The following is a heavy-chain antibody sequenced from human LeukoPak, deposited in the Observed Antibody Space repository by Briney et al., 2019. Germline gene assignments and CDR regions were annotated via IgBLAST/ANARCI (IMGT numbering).Heavy chain of an antibody. D-gene: IGHD3-10*01. Sequence: GGSLRLSCAASGFTFSDYYMSWIRQAPGKGLEWMGRIDPSDSYTNYSPSFQGHVTISADKSISTAYLQWSSLKASDTAMYYCARHGTDGELGPWGQGTLVTVSS. CDR2: IDPSDSYT. J-gene: IGHJ5*02. CDR3: ARHGTDGELGP. V-gene: IGHV5-10-1*01. CDR1: GFTFSDYY.